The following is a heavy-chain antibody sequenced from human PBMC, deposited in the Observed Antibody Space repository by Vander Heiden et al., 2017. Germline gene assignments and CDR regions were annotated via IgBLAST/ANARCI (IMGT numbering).Heavy chain of an antibody. CDR2: INPNSGGT. V-gene: IGHV1-2*02. CDR1: GNTFTGCY. Sequence: QVQLVRSGAELKKPGAPLQVACKASGNTFTGCYMHWVRRGPGQGLEWMRWINPNSGGTTSAQKFQGRVTMTRDTSITTAYMELSGLRSDDTAVYYCAIMTTYYGMGVWGQGTTVTVSS. J-gene: IGHJ6*02. CDR3: AIMTTYYGMGV.